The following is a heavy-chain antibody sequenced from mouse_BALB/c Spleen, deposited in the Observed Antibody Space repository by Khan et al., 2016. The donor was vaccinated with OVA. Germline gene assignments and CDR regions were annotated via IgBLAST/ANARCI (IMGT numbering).Heavy chain of an antibody. CDR2: VYPGTGCT. CDR3: ARGSGYCKFFAY. V-gene: IGHV1-76*01. Sequence: QVQLKESGGDLVRPGASVKLSCKTSGYIFTSYCIPWVQQRSGKGLEWIARVYPGTGCTYYQEKLKGKATLTTDNSSSTAYLQLSRLKAEDSSVCTCARGSGYCKFFAYWGQGTVVTVAA. D-gene: IGHD1-2*01. CDR1: GYIFTSYC. J-gene: IGHJ3*01.